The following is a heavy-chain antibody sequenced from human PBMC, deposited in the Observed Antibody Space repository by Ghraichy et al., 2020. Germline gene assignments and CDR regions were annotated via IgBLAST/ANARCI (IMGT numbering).Heavy chain of an antibody. J-gene: IGHJ4*02. CDR3: ARGLKYGDYSPRTLDY. V-gene: IGHV3-33*01. CDR2: IWYDGSNA. Sequence: GALRLSCAASGFTFSSYGMHWVRQAPGKGLEWVAVIWYDGSNAYYADSVKGRFTISRDNSKNTLYVQMNSLRAEDTAVYYCARGLKYGDYSPRTLDYWGQGTLVTVSS. CDR1: GFTFSSYG. D-gene: IGHD4-17*01.